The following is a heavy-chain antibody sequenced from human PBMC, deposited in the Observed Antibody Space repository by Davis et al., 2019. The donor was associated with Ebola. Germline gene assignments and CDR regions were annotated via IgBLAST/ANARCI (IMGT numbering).Heavy chain of an antibody. D-gene: IGHD3-9*01. CDR1: GFTFSSYA. J-gene: IGHJ5*02. CDR2: ISGSGGST. Sequence: PGGSLRLSCAASGFTFSSYAMSWVRQAPGKGLEWVSAISGSGGSTYYADSVKGRFTISSDNSKNALYLQMNSLRAEDTAVHYCAKDRLYTIFLPFDPWGQGTLVTVSS. CDR3: AKDRLYTIFLPFDP. V-gene: IGHV3-23*01.